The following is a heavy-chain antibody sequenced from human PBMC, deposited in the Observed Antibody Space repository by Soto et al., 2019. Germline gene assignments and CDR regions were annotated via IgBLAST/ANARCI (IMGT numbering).Heavy chain of an antibody. CDR3: AKDGYCSGGSCWGDYYYGMDV. Sequence: QVQLVESGGGVVQPGRSLRLSCAASGFTFSSYGMHWVRQAPGKGLEWVAVISYDGSNKYYADSVKGRFTISRDNSKNTLYLQMNSLRAEDTAVYYCAKDGYCSGGSCWGDYYYGMDVWGQGTTVTVSS. CDR2: ISYDGSNK. CDR1: GFTFSSYG. V-gene: IGHV3-30*18. J-gene: IGHJ6*02. D-gene: IGHD2-15*01.